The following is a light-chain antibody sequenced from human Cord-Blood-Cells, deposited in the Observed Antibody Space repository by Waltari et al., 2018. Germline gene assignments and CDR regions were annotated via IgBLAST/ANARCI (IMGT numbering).Light chain of an antibody. CDR3: QQYGSSPT. Sequence: EIDLTHSPGTLSFSPGQRATLSCRASQSVSSSYLAWYQQKPGQPPRLLIYGASSRATGIPDRFSGSGSGTDFTLTISRLEPEDFAVYYCQQYGSSPTFGPGTKVDIK. CDR1: QSVSSSY. J-gene: IGKJ3*01. CDR2: GAS. V-gene: IGKV3-20*01.